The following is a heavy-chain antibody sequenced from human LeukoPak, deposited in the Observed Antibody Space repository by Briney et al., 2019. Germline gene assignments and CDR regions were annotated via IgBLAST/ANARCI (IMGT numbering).Heavy chain of an antibody. Sequence: ASVKVSCRASGYTFTGYYMHWVRQAPGQGLEWMGWINPNSGGTNYAQKFQGRVTMTRDTSISTAYMELSGLRSDDTAVYYCARDLPRYCSSTSCPNWFDPWGQGTLVTVSS. CDR1: GYTFTGYY. CDR3: ARDLPRYCSSTSCPNWFDP. V-gene: IGHV1-2*02. D-gene: IGHD2-2*01. CDR2: INPNSGGT. J-gene: IGHJ5*02.